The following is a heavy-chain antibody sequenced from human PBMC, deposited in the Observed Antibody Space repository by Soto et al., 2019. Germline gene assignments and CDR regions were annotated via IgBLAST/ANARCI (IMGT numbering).Heavy chain of an antibody. D-gene: IGHD2-15*01. Sequence: PSETLSLTCTVSGDSISITGYYWGWVRQPPGKGLEWIRSIYYSGSTHYNPSLQSRVTISGDASKKQFSLKLRSVTAADTAVYYCASTKDETLYFDYWGQGTLVTVSS. J-gene: IGHJ4*02. CDR2: IYYSGST. V-gene: IGHV4-39*01. CDR1: GDSISITGYY. CDR3: ASTKDETLYFDY.